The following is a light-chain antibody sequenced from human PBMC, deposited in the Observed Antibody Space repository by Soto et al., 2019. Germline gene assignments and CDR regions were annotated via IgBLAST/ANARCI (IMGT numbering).Light chain of an antibody. CDR2: EDN. CDR3: SSYKMSDTWV. CDR1: SGDVGAYNL. Sequence: QSALTQPASVSGSPGQSITISCSGSSGDVGAYNLVSWYQQHPGKAPRLIIFEDNKRPSGVSNRFSGSKSANTASLTISGLQAEDEADYYCSSYKMSDTWVFGGGTKLTVL. V-gene: IGLV2-14*02. J-gene: IGLJ3*02.